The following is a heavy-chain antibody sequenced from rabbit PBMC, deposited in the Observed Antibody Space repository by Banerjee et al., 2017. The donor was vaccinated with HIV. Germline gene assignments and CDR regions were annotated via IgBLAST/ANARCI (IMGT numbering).Heavy chain of an antibody. V-gene: IGHV1S45*01. Sequence: QEQLVESGGGLVKPEGSLKLSCTASGFSFSNKAVMCWVRQDPGKGLELIACINAVTGKAVYVSWAKGRFSFSKAAPTTLTLQMTSLTAADTATYFCSRDLEGVIGWNFGWWGQGTLVTGS. CDR2: INAVTGKA. D-gene: IGHD4-1*01. CDR3: SRDLEGVIGWNFGW. J-gene: IGHJ6*01. CDR1: GFSFSNKAV.